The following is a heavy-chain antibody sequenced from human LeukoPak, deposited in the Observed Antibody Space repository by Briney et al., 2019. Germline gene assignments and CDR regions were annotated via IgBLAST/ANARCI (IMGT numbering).Heavy chain of an antibody. CDR2: IHSDGSAT. D-gene: IGHD1-26*01. Sequence: GGSLRRSCEASGFTFTSYWMHWVRQAPGEGLVWVARIHSDGSATTYADSVKGRFTISRDNAKNTLSLQMNSLRAEDTAVYYCARGGAGCFDLWGQGTLVTVSS. CDR3: ARGGAGCFDL. CDR1: GFTFTSYW. V-gene: IGHV3-74*01. J-gene: IGHJ4*02.